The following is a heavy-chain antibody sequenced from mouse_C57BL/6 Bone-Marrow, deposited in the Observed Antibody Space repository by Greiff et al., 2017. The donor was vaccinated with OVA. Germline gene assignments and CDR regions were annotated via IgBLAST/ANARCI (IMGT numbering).Heavy chain of an antibody. CDR2: ISSGGSYT. D-gene: IGHD2-4*01. V-gene: IGHV5-6*01. Sequence: EVNVVESGGDLVKPGGSLKLSCAASGFTFSSYGMSWVRQTPDKRLEWVATISSGGSYTYYPDSVKGRFTISRDNAKNTLYLQMSSLKSEDTAMYYCARHGGLSFAYWGQGTLVTVSA. J-gene: IGHJ3*01. CDR3: ARHGGLSFAY. CDR1: GFTFSSYG.